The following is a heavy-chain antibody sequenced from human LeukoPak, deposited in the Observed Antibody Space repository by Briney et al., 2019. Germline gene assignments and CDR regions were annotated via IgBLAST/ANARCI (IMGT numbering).Heavy chain of an antibody. CDR2: IYYSGST. CDR3: ARAIAVAGTVGYFDY. D-gene: IGHD6-19*01. CDR1: GGSISSYY. J-gene: IGHJ4*02. V-gene: IGHV4-59*01. Sequence: SETLSLTCSVSGGSISSYYWSWIRQPPGKGLEWIAYIYYSGSTNYNPSLKSRVTISVDTPKNQFSLKLSSMTAADTAVYYCARAIAVAGTVGYFDYWGQGTLVTVSS.